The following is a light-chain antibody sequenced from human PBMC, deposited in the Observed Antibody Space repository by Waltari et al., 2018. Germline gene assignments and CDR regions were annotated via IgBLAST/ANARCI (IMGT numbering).Light chain of an antibody. CDR2: DAS. CDR1: QSVGTY. Sequence: EIVLTQSPATLSLSPGDRATLSCRASQSVGTYLAWYQQRPGPAPRLLIYDASNRATGIPGRFSGSGSGTDFSLTISSLEPEDFALYYCQQRSNWPPSTFGQGTKVEI. CDR3: QQRSNWPPST. V-gene: IGKV3-11*01. J-gene: IGKJ1*01.